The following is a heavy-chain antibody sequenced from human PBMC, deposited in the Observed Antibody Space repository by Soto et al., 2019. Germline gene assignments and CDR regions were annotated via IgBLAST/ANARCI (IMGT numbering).Heavy chain of an antibody. V-gene: IGHV3-11*01. CDR1: GFSFRDYY. Sequence: KPGGSLRLSCAASGFSFRDYYMSWIRQAPGKGLEWISYISGSGNTIYYADSDKGRFIICRDNAKNTLFLQMNSLRADDTAVYYCARDRLPMVVVVMGWFDPWGQGTLVTVSS. CDR3: ARDRLPMVVVVMGWFDP. J-gene: IGHJ5*02. CDR2: ISGSGNTI. D-gene: IGHD3-22*01.